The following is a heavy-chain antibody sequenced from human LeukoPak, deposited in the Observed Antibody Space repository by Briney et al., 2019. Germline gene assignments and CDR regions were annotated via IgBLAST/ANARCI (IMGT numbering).Heavy chain of an antibody. CDR3: AKLGSYYYYGMDV. D-gene: IGHD5-12*01. CDR2: ISGSGGST. Sequence: GGSLRLSCAASGFTFSSYAMSWVRQAPGKGLEWVSAISGSGGSTYYADSVKGQFTISRDNSKNALYPQMNSLRAEDTAVYYCAKLGSYYYYGMDVWGQGTTVTVSS. V-gene: IGHV3-23*01. CDR1: GFTFSSYA. J-gene: IGHJ6*02.